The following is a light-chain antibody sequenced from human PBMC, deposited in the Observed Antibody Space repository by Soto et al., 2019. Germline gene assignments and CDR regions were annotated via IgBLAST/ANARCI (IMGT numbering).Light chain of an antibody. CDR3: QQYSSSPPYT. J-gene: IGKJ2*01. CDR1: QSVSSSY. V-gene: IGKV3-20*01. Sequence: EIVLTQSPGTLSLSPGERATLSCRASQSVSSSYLAWYQQKPGQAPRLLIYGASSRATGIPDRFSGSGSGTDVTLTISRLEPEDCAVYYWQQYSSSPPYTFGQGTKLEIK. CDR2: GAS.